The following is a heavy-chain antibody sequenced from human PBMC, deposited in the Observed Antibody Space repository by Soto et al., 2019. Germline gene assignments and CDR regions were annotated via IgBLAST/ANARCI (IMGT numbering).Heavy chain of an antibody. CDR2: ISYDGSNK. V-gene: IGHV3-30-3*01. D-gene: IGHD2-15*01. CDR1: GFTFSSYA. Sequence: QVQLVESGGGVVQPGRSLRLSCAASGFTFSSYAMHWVRQAPGKGLEWVAVISYDGSNKYYADSVKGRFTISRDNSKNPLYVQMNSLRAEDTAVYYCARTVVAEAYGMDVWGQGTTVTVS. J-gene: IGHJ6*02. CDR3: ARTVVAEAYGMDV.